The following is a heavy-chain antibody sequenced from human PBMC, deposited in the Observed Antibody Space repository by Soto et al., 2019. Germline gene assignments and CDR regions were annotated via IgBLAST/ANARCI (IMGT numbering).Heavy chain of an antibody. CDR3: SRAPLVGVSDFDI. V-gene: IGHV1-3*01. D-gene: IGHD1-26*01. Sequence: QVQLVQSGAEVKKPGASVKVSCKASGYTFSDYAMNWVRQAPGQGLEWMGWINGGNGNTEYSQKFQGRVTITMDTSATRAFMELSSVTSGDTAVYYCSRAPLVGVSDFDIWGQCTMVTVSS. CDR2: INGGNGNT. J-gene: IGHJ3*02. CDR1: GYTFSDYA.